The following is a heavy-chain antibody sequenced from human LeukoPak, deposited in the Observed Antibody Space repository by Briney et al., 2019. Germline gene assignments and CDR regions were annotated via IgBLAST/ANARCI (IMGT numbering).Heavy chain of an antibody. D-gene: IGHD1-14*01. V-gene: IGHV3-23*01. Sequence: GGSLRLSCAASGFTFSNYAMTWVRQAPGEGLEWVSTISGGGGDTYYADSVRGRFTISRDNSKNTVFLQMNTLTTEDTAVYSCFTGSDYYYDSWGQGTLVTVSS. CDR3: FTGSDYYYDS. CDR1: GFTFSNYA. J-gene: IGHJ4*02. CDR2: ISGGGGDT.